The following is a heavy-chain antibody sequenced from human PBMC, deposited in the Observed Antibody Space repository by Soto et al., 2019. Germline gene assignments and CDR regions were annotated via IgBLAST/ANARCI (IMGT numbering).Heavy chain of an antibody. CDR1: GGSITSGGYA. CDR3: ARDYYGMDV. V-gene: IGHV4-30-2*06. J-gene: IGHJ6*02. Sequence: SETLSLTCTVSGGSITSGGYAWTWIRQSPGKGLEWIGYTYQSGSAYYNPSLKSRVTISVDRSKNQFSLNLTSVTAADMAVYYCARDYYGMDVWGQGTTVTVSS. CDR2: TYQSGSA.